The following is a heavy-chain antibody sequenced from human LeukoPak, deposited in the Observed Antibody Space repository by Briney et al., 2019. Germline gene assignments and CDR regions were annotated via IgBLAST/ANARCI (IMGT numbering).Heavy chain of an antibody. J-gene: IGHJ2*01. CDR2: LYTSGST. D-gene: IGHD2-2*01. CDR1: GGSISNYY. Sequence: PSETLSLTCTVSGGSISNYYWSWIRQPAGKGLEWIGRLYTSGSTNYNPSLKSRVTMSVDTSKNQFSLKLSSVTAADTALYYCARERYCSGTSCYADWGYWYLHLWGRGTLVTVSS. V-gene: IGHV4-4*07. CDR3: ARERYCSGTSCYADWGYWYLHL.